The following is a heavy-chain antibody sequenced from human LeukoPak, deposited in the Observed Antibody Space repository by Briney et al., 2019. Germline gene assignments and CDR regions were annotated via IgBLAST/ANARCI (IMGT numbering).Heavy chain of an antibody. Sequence: GGSLRLSCAASGFTFSVNNMNWVRQAPGKGLEWVSAISSNSKTNYSEDSMRGRFIVSGNNANTSLFLKLNTLRAEYTAVYYCARDSSDCDYGGEGTVVSVSS. V-gene: IGHV3-21*01. CDR1: GFTFSVNN. CDR2: ISSNSKTN. D-gene: IGHD3-22*01. CDR3: ARDSSDCDY. J-gene: IGHJ4*02.